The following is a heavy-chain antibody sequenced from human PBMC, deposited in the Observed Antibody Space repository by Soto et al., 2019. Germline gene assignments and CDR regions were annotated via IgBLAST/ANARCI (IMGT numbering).Heavy chain of an antibody. D-gene: IGHD2-15*01. J-gene: IGHJ6*03. Sequence: PSETLSLTCTVSGGSISSSSYYWGWIRQPPGKGLECIGSIYYSGSTYYNPSLKSRVTISVDTSKNQFSLKLSSVTAADTAVYYCARRVCSGGSCCPYYYYYYMDVWGHRTTVTVSS. CDR3: ARRVCSGGSCCPYYYYYYMDV. CDR2: IYYSGST. CDR1: GGSISSSSYY. V-gene: IGHV4-39*01.